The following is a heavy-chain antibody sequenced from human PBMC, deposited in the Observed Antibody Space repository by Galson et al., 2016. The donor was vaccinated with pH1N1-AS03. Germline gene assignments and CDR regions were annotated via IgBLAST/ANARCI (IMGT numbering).Heavy chain of an antibody. CDR2: FIPIFGTT. D-gene: IGHD1-7*01. CDR3: ARNSDSLGAFDV. Sequence: SVKASCKASGGTFDNHPINWVRQAPGQGLEWMGGFIPIFGTTNYAPKYQGRVTFTTDDSTTTVYMELSNLRSEDTAVYYCARNSDSLGAFDVWGQGTLLSASS. CDR1: GGTFDNHP. J-gene: IGHJ3*01. V-gene: IGHV1-69*05.